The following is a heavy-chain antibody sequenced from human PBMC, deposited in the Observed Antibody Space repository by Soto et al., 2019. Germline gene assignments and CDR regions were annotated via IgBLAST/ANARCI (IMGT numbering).Heavy chain of an antibody. CDR1: GFTFSSYA. J-gene: IGHJ6*03. CDR2: ISGSGGST. D-gene: IGHD2-15*01. V-gene: IGHV3-23*01. CDR3: AKEQVNPRIETYYYHMDV. Sequence: PGGSLRLSCAASGFTFSSYAMSWVRQAPGKGLEWVSAISGSGGSTYYADSVKGRLTISRDNSKNTLYLQMNSLRAEDTAVYYCAKEQVNPRIETYYYHMDVWGKGTTVTVSS.